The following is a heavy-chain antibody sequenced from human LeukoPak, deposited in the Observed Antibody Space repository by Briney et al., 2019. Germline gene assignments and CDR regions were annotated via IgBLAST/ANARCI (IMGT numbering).Heavy chain of an antibody. CDR3: VRVGIRAASYYLDY. V-gene: IGHV3-64D*09. CDR1: GFTFTNYA. Sequence: PGGSLRLSCSASGFTFTNYAVHWVRQAPGKGLEYVSGISSNGGSTYYADSLKGRFTISRDNSKNTLYLQMSSLRPEDTAVYYCVRVGIRAASYYLDYWGQGTLVTVSS. J-gene: IGHJ4*02. D-gene: IGHD6-13*01. CDR2: ISSNGGST.